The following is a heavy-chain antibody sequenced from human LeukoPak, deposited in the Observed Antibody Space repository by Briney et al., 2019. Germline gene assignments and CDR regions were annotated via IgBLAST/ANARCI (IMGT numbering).Heavy chain of an antibody. D-gene: IGHD3-9*01. CDR3: ARQNYDILTGYYNHYMDV. V-gene: IGHV3-7*01. Sequence: PGGSLRLSCAVSGFTFSDFWMSWVRQAPGKGLEWVANIKQDGSEKYYVGSVKGRFTISRDNAKNSLYLQMNSLRAEDTAVYYCARQNYDILTGYYNHYMDVWGKGTTVTVSS. CDR1: GFTFSDFW. J-gene: IGHJ6*03. CDR2: IKQDGSEK.